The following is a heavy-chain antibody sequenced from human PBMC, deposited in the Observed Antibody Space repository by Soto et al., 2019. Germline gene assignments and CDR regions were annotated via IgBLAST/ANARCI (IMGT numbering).Heavy chain of an antibody. CDR3: ARRPLRSYYFDY. J-gene: IGHJ4*02. Sequence: GGSLRLSCAASGFTFSDYYMSWIRQAPGKGLEWVSYISSSSSYTNYADSVKGRFTISRDNAKNSLYLQMNSLRAEDTAVYYCARRPLRSYYFDYWGQGTLVTVSS. CDR2: ISSSSSYT. CDR1: GFTFSDYY. V-gene: IGHV3-11*06. D-gene: IGHD4-17*01.